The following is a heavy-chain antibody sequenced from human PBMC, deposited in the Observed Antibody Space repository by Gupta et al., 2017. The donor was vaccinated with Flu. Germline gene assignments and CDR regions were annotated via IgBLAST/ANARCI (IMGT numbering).Heavy chain of an antibody. J-gene: IGHJ6*04. Sequence: PGQRLERIVQIIPVFGTSNYAQTFQSRVTITADESTGTAHMELPSLRSEDTAVYYCARGRGASSDFPNGLDVWGEGTTVTVSS. CDR2: IIPVFGTS. CDR3: ARGRGASSDFPNGLDV. D-gene: IGHD6-6*01. V-gene: IGHV1-69*01.